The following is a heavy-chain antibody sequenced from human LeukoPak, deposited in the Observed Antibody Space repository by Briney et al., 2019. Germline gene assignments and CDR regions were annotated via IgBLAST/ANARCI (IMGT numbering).Heavy chain of an antibody. D-gene: IGHD2-15*01. CDR1: GFTFDDYA. Sequence: PGRSLRLSCAASGFTFDDYAMHWVRQPPGKGLEWVAGISRDSRVTGYADSVKGRFTISRDSGEKFVYLQMNSLRTEDTALYYCAKVIAHLSFAMDVWGPGTTVTVSS. J-gene: IGHJ6*02. V-gene: IGHV3-9*01. CDR3: AKVIAHLSFAMDV. CDR2: ISRDSRVT.